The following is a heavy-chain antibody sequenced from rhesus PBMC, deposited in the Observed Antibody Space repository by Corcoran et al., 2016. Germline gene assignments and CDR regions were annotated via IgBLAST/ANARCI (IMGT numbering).Heavy chain of an antibody. CDR3: TRDLWNPFDY. CDR1: GLTCSNAW. D-gene: IGHD1-1*01. V-gene: IGHV3-30*02. J-gene: IGHJ4*01. Sequence: EGQLVESGAGLVQPGGSLRLSCASSGLTCSNAWMRCGRQAPGKGQEWVARIKWTVDGETANYAASGRGRFNLSRDDSKNTLYLQLTSLKTEDTAVYYCTRDLWNPFDYWGQGVLVTVSS. CDR2: IKWTVDGETA.